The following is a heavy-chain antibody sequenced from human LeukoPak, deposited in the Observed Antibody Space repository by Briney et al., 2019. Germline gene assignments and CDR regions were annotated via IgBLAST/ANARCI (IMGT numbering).Heavy chain of an antibody. CDR2: IKQDGSAK. V-gene: IGHV3-7*01. D-gene: IGHD2-21*02. Sequence: GGSLRLSCAASGFTFNKYWMSWVRQAPGKGLEWVANIKQDGSAKNYVDSVKGRFTTSRDNAQNSLYLQMNSLRPEDTAVYYCARVPMVVTAYYFDYWGQGTLVTVSS. J-gene: IGHJ4*02. CDR3: ARVPMVVTAYYFDY. CDR1: GFTFNKYW.